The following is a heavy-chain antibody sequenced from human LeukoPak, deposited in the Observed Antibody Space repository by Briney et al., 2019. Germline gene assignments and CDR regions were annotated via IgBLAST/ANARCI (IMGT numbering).Heavy chain of an antibody. CDR2: IYSGGST. D-gene: IGHD6-13*01. V-gene: IGHV3-66*01. CDR1: GFTVSSNY. Sequence: GGSLRLSCAASGFTVSSNYMSWVRQAPGKGLEWVSVIYSGGSTYYADSVKGRFTISRDNSKNTLYLQMNSLRAEDTAVYYCARERWGYSSSLNWFDPWGQETLVTVSS. J-gene: IGHJ5*02. CDR3: ARERWGYSSSLNWFDP.